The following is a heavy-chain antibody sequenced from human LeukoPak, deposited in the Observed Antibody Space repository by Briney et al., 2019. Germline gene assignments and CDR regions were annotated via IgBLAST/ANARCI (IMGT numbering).Heavy chain of an antibody. CDR3: ARHVGGFLEWLYPGL. J-gene: IGHJ4*02. CDR2: IYPGDSDT. Sequence: GESLKISCKGSGYSFTSYWIGWVRQMPGKGLEWMGIIYPGDSDTRYSPSFQGQVTISADKSISTAYLQWSSLKASDTAMYYCARHVGGFLEWLYPGLWGQGTLVTVSS. V-gene: IGHV5-51*01. CDR1: GYSFTSYW. D-gene: IGHD3-3*01.